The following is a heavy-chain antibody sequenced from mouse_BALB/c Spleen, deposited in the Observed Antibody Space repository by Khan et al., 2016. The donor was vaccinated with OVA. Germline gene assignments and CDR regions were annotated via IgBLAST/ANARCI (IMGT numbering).Heavy chain of an antibody. J-gene: IGHJ3*01. D-gene: IGHD1-1*01. V-gene: IGHV14-3*02. CDR1: GFNIKDTY. CDR3: ARNTYYDGSY. Sequence: EVQLQESGAELVKPAASVKLSCTTSGFNIKDTYIHWVKQRPQQGLVWIGRIDTANGYTKFDPRFRGKATITTDTSTNTAYLQLSSLTSEDTAVYYWARNTYYDGSYWGQGTLVTVAS. CDR2: IDTANGYT.